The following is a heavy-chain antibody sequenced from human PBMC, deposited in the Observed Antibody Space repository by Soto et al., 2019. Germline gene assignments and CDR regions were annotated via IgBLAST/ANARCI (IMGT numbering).Heavy chain of an antibody. J-gene: IGHJ4*02. CDR1: GGTFSSYA. Sequence: ASVKVSCKASGGTFSSYAISWVRQAPGQGLEWMGGIIPIFGTANYAQKFQGRVTITADESTSTAYMELSSLRSEDTAVYYCAREGGSSYPTGYYFDYWGQGTLVTVSS. CDR2: IIPIFGTA. V-gene: IGHV1-69*13. D-gene: IGHD2-15*01. CDR3: AREGGSSYPTGYYFDY.